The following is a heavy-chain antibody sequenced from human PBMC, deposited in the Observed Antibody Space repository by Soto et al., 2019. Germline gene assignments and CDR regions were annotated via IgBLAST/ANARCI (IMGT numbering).Heavy chain of an antibody. CDR1: GGSISSVDYY. V-gene: IGHV4-30-4*01. D-gene: IGHD3-22*01. CDR2: IYYSGST. CDR3: ASGSYYSDSSGYYHY. Sequence: SETLSLTRTVSGGSISSVDYYWSWIRQPPGKGLEWIGYIYYSGSTYYNPSLKSRVTISVDTSKNQFSLKLSSVTAADTAVYYCASGSYYSDSSGYYHYRGEGTLVTLPS. J-gene: IGHJ4*02.